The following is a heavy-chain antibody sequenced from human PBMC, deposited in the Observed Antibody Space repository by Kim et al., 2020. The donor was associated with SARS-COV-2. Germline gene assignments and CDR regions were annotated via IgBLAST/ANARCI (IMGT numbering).Heavy chain of an antibody. D-gene: IGHD2-2*01. J-gene: IGHJ4*02. V-gene: IGHV3-74*01. Sequence: NDGSTTTYADSVKGRFTITRDNAKNTVYLQLNSLRVDDTAVYYCVRGMPSYWGQGALVTVSS. CDR2: NDGSTT. CDR3: VRGMPSY.